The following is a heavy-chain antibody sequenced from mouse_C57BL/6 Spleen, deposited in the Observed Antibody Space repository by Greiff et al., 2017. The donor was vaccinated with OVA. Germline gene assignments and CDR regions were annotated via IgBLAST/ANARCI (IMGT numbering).Heavy chain of an antibody. CDR1: GFTFSDYG. V-gene: IGHV5-17*01. J-gene: IGHJ2*01. D-gene: IGHD4-1*01. Sequence: EVKLMESGGGLVKPGGSLKLSCAASGFTFSDYGMHWVRQAPEKGLEWVAYISSGSSTIYYADTVKGRFTISRDNAKTTLFLQRTSPRSEDTAMYYCARGWDEEDDWGQGTTLTVSS. CDR2: ISSGSSTI. CDR3: ARGWDEEDD.